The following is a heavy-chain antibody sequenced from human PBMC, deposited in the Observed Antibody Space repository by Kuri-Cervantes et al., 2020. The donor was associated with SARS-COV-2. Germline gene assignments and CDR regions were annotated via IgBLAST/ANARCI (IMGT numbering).Heavy chain of an antibody. CDR1: GGSLSDSY. Sequence: SETLSLTCAIYGGSLSDSYWSWIRQSPGKRLEWIGEINHIGGANYNPSLKSRVTISVETSKNQFSLKLSSVTAADTAVYYCARDNQDSSWISGFSDYYYYYYMDVWGKGTTVTVSS. J-gene: IGHJ6*03. D-gene: IGHD6-6*01. CDR2: INHIGGA. CDR3: ARDNQDSSWISGFSDYYYYYYMDV. V-gene: IGHV4-34*01.